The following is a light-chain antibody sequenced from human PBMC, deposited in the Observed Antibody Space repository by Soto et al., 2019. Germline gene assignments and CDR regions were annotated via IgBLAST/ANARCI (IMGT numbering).Light chain of an antibody. V-gene: IGKV1-39*01. CDR3: QQSYNTPRT. CDR1: QSISNY. CDR2: STS. Sequence: DIQMTQSPSSLSASVGDRVTITCRASQSISNYLNWYQQKPGKAPKLLIYSTSSLQSGVPSRFSGRVSGTDFTLTISNLQPEDFATYYCQQSYNTPRTFGQGTKVEVK. J-gene: IGKJ1*01.